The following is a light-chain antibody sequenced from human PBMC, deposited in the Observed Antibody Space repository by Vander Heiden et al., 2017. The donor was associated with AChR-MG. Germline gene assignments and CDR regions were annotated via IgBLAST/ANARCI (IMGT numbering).Light chain of an antibody. Sequence: DIQLTQSPSSLSASVGDRVTITCQASQDINNYLNWYQHKPGKAPKLLIYAASNLDTGVPSRFSGSGSGTDFTFTISSLQPEDIATYYCQQHDNLLPGGTTFGPGTKVDIK. V-gene: IGKV1-33*01. CDR2: AAS. CDR3: QQHDNLLPGGTT. CDR1: QDINNY. J-gene: IGKJ3*01.